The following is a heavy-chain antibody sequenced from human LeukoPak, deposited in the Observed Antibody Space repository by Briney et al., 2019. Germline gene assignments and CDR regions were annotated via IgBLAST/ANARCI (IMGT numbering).Heavy chain of an antibody. D-gene: IGHD4-17*01. Sequence: PSETLSLTCAVYGGSFSGYYWSWIRQPPGKGLEWIGEINHSGSTNYNPSLKSRVTISVDTSKNQFSLKLSSVTAADTAVYYCARHAIGYGVLNLHFDYWGQGTLVTVSS. CDR1: GGSFSGYY. CDR2: INHSGST. V-gene: IGHV4-34*01. J-gene: IGHJ4*02. CDR3: ARHAIGYGVLNLHFDY.